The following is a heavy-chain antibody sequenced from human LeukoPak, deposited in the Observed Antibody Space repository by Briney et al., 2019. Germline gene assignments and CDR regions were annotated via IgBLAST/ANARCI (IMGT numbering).Heavy chain of an antibody. V-gene: IGHV4-59*01. CDR1: GGSISSYY. D-gene: IGHD3-22*01. Sequence: SETLSLTCTVSGGSISSYYWSWIRQPPGKGLEWIGYIYDSGSTNYNPSLKSRVSISVVPSKNQFSLKLSSVTAADTAVYYCACLTTADAFDIRGQGTMVTVSS. J-gene: IGHJ3*02. CDR3: ACLTTADAFDI. CDR2: IYDSGST.